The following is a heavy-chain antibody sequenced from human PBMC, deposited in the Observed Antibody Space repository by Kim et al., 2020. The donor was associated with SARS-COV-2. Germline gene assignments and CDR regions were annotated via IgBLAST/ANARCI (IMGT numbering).Heavy chain of an antibody. D-gene: IGHD2-21*02. V-gene: IGHV3-30*03. Sequence: GGSLRLSCAASGFTFTSHTLHWVRQAPGKGLEWLAVISYVGTEIYYADSVQGRFTISRDNSKNILYLQMSSLRPEDTAVYYCARVPGHYYSPFWDAWGQGTLVTVSS. CDR1: GFTFTSHT. J-gene: IGHJ5*02. CDR2: ISYVGTEI. CDR3: ARVPGHYYSPFWDA.